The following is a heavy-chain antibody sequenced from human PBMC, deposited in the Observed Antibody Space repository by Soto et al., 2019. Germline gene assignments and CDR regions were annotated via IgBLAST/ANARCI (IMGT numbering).Heavy chain of an antibody. CDR2: IYYSGST. CDR3: ARVTMVRGVIISTFDI. J-gene: IGHJ3*02. D-gene: IGHD3-10*01. V-gene: IGHV4-59*01. CDR1: GVSICSYY. Sequence: ASETLSLSCTVSGVSICSYYWSWIRQPPGKGLEWIGYIYYSGSTNYNPSLKSRVTISVDTSKNQFSLKLSSVTAADTAVYYCARVTMVRGVIISTFDIWAQGTMVTVS.